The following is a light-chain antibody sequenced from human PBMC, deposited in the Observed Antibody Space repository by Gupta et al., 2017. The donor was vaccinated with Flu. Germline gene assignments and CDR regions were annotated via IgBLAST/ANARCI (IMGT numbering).Light chain of an antibody. CDR2: KDT. Sequence: STGQTARITCSGDALPKQYVYWYQQRPGQVPQLIIYKDTKRPSGIPERFSGSASGTTVTLIISGVQAEDESDYYCQSADNNTRVFGGGTKLTVL. CDR3: QSADNNTRV. J-gene: IGLJ2*01. CDR1: ALPKQY. V-gene: IGLV3-25*03.